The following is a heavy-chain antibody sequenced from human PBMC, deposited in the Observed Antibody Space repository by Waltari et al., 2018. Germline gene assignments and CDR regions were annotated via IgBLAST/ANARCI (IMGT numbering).Heavy chain of an antibody. CDR1: GFTFSSYS. J-gene: IGHJ3*02. V-gene: IGHV3-21*01. D-gene: IGHD3-10*01. CDR3: ARDIEPFGDGSGDAFDI. Sequence: EVQLVESGGGLVKPGGSLRLSCAASGFTFSSYSMNWVRQAPGKGLEWVSSISSSSSYIYYADSVKGRFTISRDNAKNSLYLQMNSLRAEDTAVYYCARDIEPFGDGSGDAFDIWGQGTMVTVSS. CDR2: ISSSSSYI.